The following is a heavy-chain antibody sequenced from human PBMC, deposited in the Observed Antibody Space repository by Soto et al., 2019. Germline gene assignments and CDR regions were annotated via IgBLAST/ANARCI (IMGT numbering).Heavy chain of an antibody. CDR3: ARAMDYYGLGSYSLGY. Sequence: PSETLSLTCTVSGGSISSYYWSWIRQPPGKGLEWIGYINHSGSTNYNPSLKSRVTISVDTSKNQFSLKLSSVTAADTAVYYCARAMDYYGLGSYSLGYWGQGTLVTVSS. CDR2: INHSGST. V-gene: IGHV4-59*12. J-gene: IGHJ4*02. CDR1: GGSISSYY. D-gene: IGHD3-10*01.